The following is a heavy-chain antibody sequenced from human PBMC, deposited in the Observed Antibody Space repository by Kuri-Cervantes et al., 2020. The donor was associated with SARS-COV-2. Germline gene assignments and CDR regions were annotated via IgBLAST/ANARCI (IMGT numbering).Heavy chain of an antibody. CDR3: ARAPRYIVVVPAGGNWFDP. D-gene: IGHD2-2*01. Sequence: SETLSLTCAVYGGSFSGYYWSWIRQPPGKGLEWIGVINHSGSTNYNPSLKSRVTISVDTSKNQFSLKLSSVTAADTAVYYCARAPRYIVVVPAGGNWFDPWGQGTLVTVSS. CDR1: GGSFSGYY. V-gene: IGHV4-34*01. J-gene: IGHJ5*02. CDR2: INHSGST.